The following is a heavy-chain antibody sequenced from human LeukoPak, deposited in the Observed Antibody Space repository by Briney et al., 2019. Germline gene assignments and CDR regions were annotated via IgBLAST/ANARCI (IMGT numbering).Heavy chain of an antibody. CDR1: GFTFDDYA. CDR3: AKSSPGYSSDWLQH. D-gene: IGHD6-19*01. V-gene: IGHV3-9*03. CDR2: ISWNSGRI. Sequence: GRSLRLSCAASGFTFDDYAMHWVRQAPGKGLEWVSGISWNSGRIDYADSVKGRFTISRDNARKSLYLQMNSLRAEDMALYYCAKSSPGYSSDWLQHWGQGTLVTVSS. J-gene: IGHJ1*01.